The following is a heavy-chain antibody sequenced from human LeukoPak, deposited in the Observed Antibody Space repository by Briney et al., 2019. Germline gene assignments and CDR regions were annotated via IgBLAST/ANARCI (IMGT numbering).Heavy chain of an antibody. CDR2: INHRGDT. CDR1: GGSFSAYY. J-gene: IGHJ4*03. CDR3: ARGPTISETGYIDY. V-gene: IGHV4-34*01. Sequence: SETLSLTCAVYGGSFSAYYWSWIRKSPGKGLEWIAEINHRGDTNYNPSVKSRVSISVDTSKNQFSLKVTSLTAADTAVYYCARGPTISETGYIDYWGQGALVTVSS. D-gene: IGHD1-1*01.